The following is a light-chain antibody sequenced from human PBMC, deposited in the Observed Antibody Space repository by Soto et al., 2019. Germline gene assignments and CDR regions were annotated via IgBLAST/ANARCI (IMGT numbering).Light chain of an antibody. CDR1: SSDVGGYNY. J-gene: IGLJ2*01. CDR3: CSYAGSYTFV. V-gene: IGLV2-11*01. CDR2: DVS. Sequence: QSALTQPRAVSGSPGQSVTISCTGTSSDVGGYNYVSWYQQHPGKAPKLMIYDVSKWPSGVPDRFSGSKSGNTASLTISGLQAEDEADDYCCSYAGSYTFVFGGGTKLTVL.